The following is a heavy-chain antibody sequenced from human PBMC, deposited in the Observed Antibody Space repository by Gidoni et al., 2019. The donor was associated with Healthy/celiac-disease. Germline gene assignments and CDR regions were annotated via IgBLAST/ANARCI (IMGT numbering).Heavy chain of an antibody. V-gene: IGHV4-39*01. CDR1: GGSISSGGYY. CDR2: INYSGTT. J-gene: IGHJ3*02. CDR3: VRRSQKACDI. Sequence: QLQLQESGPGLVKPSETLSLTCTVSGGSISSGGYYWAWIRQPPGKALEWIGSINYSGTTYYSPSLRSRVTISVDTSNNQFSLKLTSVTAADTAVYYCVRRSQKACDIWGQGTLVTVSS.